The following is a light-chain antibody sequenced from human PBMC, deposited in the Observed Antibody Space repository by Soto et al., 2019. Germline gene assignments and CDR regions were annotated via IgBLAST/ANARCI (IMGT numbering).Light chain of an antibody. Sequence: QSVLPQPPSASGTPGQRVTVSCSGSSSNIGSNYVYWYQQLPGTAPKLLIYSNNQRPSGVPVRFSGYKSGTSASLAIIGLRSEYEGDYYCASWDDSLSGPVFGVGTKLTDL. CDR2: SNN. CDR3: ASWDDSLSGPV. V-gene: IGLV1-47*01. J-gene: IGLJ2*01. CDR1: SSNIGSNY.